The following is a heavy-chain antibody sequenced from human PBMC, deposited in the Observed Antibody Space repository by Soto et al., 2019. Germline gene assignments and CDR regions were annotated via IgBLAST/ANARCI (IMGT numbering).Heavy chain of an antibody. CDR3: TSSGGGYCSSTSCSGPFDGMDV. D-gene: IGHD2-2*01. J-gene: IGHJ6*02. CDR2: IRSKANSYAT. CDR1: GFTFSGSA. V-gene: IGHV3-73*01. Sequence: PGGSLRLSCAASGFTFSGSAMHWVRQASGKGLEWVGRIRSKANSYATAYAASVKGRLTISRDDSKNTAYLQMNSLKTEDTAVYYCTSSGGGYCSSTSCSGPFDGMDVWGQGTTVTVSS.